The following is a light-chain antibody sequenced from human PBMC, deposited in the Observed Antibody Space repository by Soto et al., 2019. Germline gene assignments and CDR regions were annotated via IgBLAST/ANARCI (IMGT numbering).Light chain of an antibody. Sequence: DIWVTQSPSSLSASLGDRVTITCRTSQSITTYLNWYQQKPGKAPKLLIFGASSLQSGVPSRFSGSGSGTEFTLTISSLQPDDFATYYCQQYNSYSWTFGQGTKVDIK. CDR3: QQYNSYSWT. CDR1: QSITTY. V-gene: IGKV1-39*01. J-gene: IGKJ1*01. CDR2: GAS.